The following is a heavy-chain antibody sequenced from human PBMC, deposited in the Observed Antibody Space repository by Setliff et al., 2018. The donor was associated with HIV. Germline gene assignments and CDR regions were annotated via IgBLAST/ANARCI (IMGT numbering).Heavy chain of an antibody. CDR3: ARDRRGYYYGSGSCYMDV. Sequence: SETLSLTCTVSGDSIITYYWTWIRQPPGKGLEWIGYIHHSGITDYNPSLKSRVTISGDTSKNQFSLKLSSVTAADTAVYYCARDRRGYYYGSGSCYMDVWGTGTTVTVSS. J-gene: IGHJ6*03. V-gene: IGHV4-4*08. CDR2: IHHSGIT. D-gene: IGHD3-10*01. CDR1: GDSIITYY.